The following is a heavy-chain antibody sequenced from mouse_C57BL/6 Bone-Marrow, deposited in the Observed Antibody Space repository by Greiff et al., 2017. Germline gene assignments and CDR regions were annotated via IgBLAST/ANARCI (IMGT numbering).Heavy chain of an antibody. Sequence: QVQLQQSGAELMKPGASVKLSCKATGYTFTGYWIEWVKQRPGHGLEWIGEILPGSGSTNDNEKFKGKATFTADTSSNTAYMQLSSLTTEDSAIYYCARWDGYPYWYAMDYWGQGTSVTVSA. CDR2: ILPGSGST. CDR3: ARWDGYPYWYAMDY. J-gene: IGHJ4*01. V-gene: IGHV1-9*01. D-gene: IGHD2-3*01. CDR1: GYTFTGYW.